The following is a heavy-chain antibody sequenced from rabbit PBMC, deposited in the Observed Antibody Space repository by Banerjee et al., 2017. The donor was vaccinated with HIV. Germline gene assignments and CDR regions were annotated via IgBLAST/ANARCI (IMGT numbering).Heavy chain of an antibody. D-gene: IGHD2-1*01. V-gene: IGHV1S45*01. CDR3: ARAGDVTALTQLDL. CDR1: GFTISSSYY. Sequence: QEQLEESGGDLVKPGASLTLTCTASGFTISSSYYMCWVRQAPGKGLEWIGCIYSVSSGTTYYASWAKGRFTISKPSSTTVTLQMTSLTAADTATYFCARAGDVTALTQLDLWGQGTLVTVS. J-gene: IGHJ3*01. CDR2: IYSVSSGTT.